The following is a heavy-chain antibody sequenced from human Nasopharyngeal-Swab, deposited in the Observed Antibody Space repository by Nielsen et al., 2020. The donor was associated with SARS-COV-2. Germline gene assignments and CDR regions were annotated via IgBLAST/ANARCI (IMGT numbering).Heavy chain of an antibody. CDR2: FDPEDGET. D-gene: IGHD6-13*01. CDR3: ASLLRRIAARGWFDP. Sequence: ASVKVSCKVSGYTLTELSMHWVRQAPGKGLEWMGGFDPEDGETIYAQKFQGRVTMTEDTSTDTAYMELSSLRSEDTAVYYCASLLRRIAARGWFDPWGQGTLVTVSS. CDR1: GYTLTELS. J-gene: IGHJ5*02. V-gene: IGHV1-24*01.